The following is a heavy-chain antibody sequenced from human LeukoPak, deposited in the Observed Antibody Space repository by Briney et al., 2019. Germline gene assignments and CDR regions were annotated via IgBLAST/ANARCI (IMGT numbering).Heavy chain of an antibody. V-gene: IGHV3-30*02. J-gene: IGHJ3*02. CDR3: AKDLSGYSYGYNAFDI. D-gene: IGHD5-18*01. CDR1: GFTFSSYG. Sequence: GGSLRLSCAASGFTFSSYGMHWVRQAPGKGLDWVAFIRYDGSNKYYADSVKGRFTISRDNSKNTLYLQMNSLRAEDTAVYYCAKDLSGYSYGYNAFDIWGQGTMVTVSS. CDR2: IRYDGSNK.